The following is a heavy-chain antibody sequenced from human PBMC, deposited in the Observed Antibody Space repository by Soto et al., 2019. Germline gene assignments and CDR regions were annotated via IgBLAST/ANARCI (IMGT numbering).Heavy chain of an antibody. CDR3: ARDMEARYFFDY. Sequence: GGSLRLSCTASGFTFNTYAMHWVRQAPGKGLEWVAVIPNDGNNIFYANSVKGRFTISRDNSKNTLFLQMTSLRVEDTAVYYCARDMEARYFFDYWGQGTPVTVSS. V-gene: IGHV3-30-3*01. D-gene: IGHD3-9*01. J-gene: IGHJ4*02. CDR2: IPNDGNNI. CDR1: GFTFNTYA.